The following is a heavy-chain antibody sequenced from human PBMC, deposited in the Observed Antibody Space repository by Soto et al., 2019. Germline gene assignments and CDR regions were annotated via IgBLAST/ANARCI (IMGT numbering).Heavy chain of an antibody. CDR2: ISYHGNDK. J-gene: IGHJ5*02. V-gene: IGHV3-30*18. D-gene: IGHD4-17*01. Sequence: QVQLVGSGGGVVQPGRSLRLSCAASGFTFSNHGMHWVRQAPGKGLEWVAVISYHGNDKYYADSVKGRFTISRDHSKNTLFLQMNSLTAEDTAVYYCAKDHLPTTVTTPWFDPWGQGTLVTVSS. CDR3: AKDHLPTTVTTPWFDP. CDR1: GFTFSNHG.